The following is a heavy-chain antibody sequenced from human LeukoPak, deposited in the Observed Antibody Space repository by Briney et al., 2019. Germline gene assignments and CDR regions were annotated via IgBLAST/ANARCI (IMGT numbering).Heavy chain of an antibody. D-gene: IGHD6-13*01. CDR1: GGSISSYY. V-gene: IGHV4-59*12. Sequence: SETLSLTCTVSGGSISSYYWSWIRQPPGKGLEWIGYIYYSGSTNYNPSLKSRVTISVDTSKNQFSLKLSSVTAADTAVYYCARAFLYSSSWYRYYYYMDVWGKGTTVTVSS. J-gene: IGHJ6*03. CDR3: ARAFLYSSSWYRYYYYMDV. CDR2: IYYSGST.